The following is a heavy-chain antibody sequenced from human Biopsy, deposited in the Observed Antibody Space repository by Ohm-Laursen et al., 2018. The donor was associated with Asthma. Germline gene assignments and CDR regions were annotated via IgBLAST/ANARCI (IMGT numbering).Heavy chain of an antibody. CDR3: ARGSSSRLSQWELLISGGKRAHSYYGMDV. D-gene: IGHD1-26*01. V-gene: IGHV4-34*01. CDR1: GGSFSSNY. Sequence: SETLSLTCTVYGGSFSSNYWSWIRQTPGKGLEWLGDTPHSGYTNFNPPLSSRLTLSVDTSKNQFFLRLTSVSAADTAVYYCARGSSSRLSQWELLISGGKRAHSYYGMDVWGQGTTVTVSS. CDR2: TPHSGYT. J-gene: IGHJ6*02.